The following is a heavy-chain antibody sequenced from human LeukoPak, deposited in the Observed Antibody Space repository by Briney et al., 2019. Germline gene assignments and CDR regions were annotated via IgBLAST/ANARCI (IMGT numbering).Heavy chain of an antibody. V-gene: IGHV3-23*01. J-gene: IGHJ6*02. CDR2: IGGRAGST. CDR1: GFTFTSFA. D-gene: IGHD3-10*01. Sequence: GGSLRLSCAAFGFTFTSFAMTWVRQAPGKGLEWVSTIGGRAGSTDYADSVKGRFTISRDNSKNTLYLQMNNLRTEDTAVYYCAKDRDIILMGHGMDVWGQGATVTVSS. CDR3: AKDRDIILMGHGMDV.